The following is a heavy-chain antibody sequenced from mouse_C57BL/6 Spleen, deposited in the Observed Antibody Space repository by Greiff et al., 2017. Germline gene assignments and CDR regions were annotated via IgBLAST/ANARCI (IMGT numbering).Heavy chain of an antibody. Sequence: VQLQQPGAELVKPGASVKLSCKASGYTFTSYWMHWVKQRPGQGLEWIGMVHPNSGSTNYNEKFKSKATLTVDKSSSTAYLQLSSLTSEDSAVYYCATPEESNYVGCDYWGQGTTLTVSS. V-gene: IGHV1-64*01. D-gene: IGHD2-5*01. CDR1: GYTFTSYW. CDR2: VHPNSGST. CDR3: ATPEESNYVGCDY. J-gene: IGHJ2*01.